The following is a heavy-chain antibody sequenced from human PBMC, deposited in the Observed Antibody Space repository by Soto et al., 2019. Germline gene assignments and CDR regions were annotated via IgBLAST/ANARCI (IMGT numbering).Heavy chain of an antibody. D-gene: IGHD3-22*01. J-gene: IGHJ5*02. CDR2: IYHSGST. Sequence: LSLTCAVSGGSISSGGYSWSWIRQPPGKGLEWIGYIYHSGSTYYNPSLKSRVTISVDRPKNQFSLKLSSVTAADTAVYYCASLVVVKGGWFDPWGQGTLVTVSS. CDR1: GGSISSGGYS. V-gene: IGHV4-30-2*01. CDR3: ASLVVVKGGWFDP.